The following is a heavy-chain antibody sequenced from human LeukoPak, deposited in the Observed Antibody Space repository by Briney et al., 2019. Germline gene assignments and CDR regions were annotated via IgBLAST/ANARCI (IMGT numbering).Heavy chain of an antibody. D-gene: IGHD3-10*01. CDR3: ARALVTMVRGFDP. J-gene: IGHJ5*02. V-gene: IGHV4-34*01. CDR1: GASFTGYY. CDR2: MNQRGSM. Sequence: PSETLSLTCDVYGASFTGYYWSWIRQSPGKGLEWIGEMNQRGSMNYNPSLKSRVTISVDRSKNQFSLKLSSVTAADTAVYYCARALVTMVRGFDPWGQGTLVTVSS.